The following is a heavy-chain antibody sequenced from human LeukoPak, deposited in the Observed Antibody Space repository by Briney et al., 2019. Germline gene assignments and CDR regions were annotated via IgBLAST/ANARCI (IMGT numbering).Heavy chain of an antibody. CDR2: IYTSEKT. J-gene: IGHJ6*03. D-gene: IGHD2-15*01. CDR1: GGSISSYY. CDR3: ARTLGYLDYYYYMDV. Sequence: PSETLSLTCTVSGGSISSYYWSWIRQPAGKGLEWIGRIYTSEKTNYNPSLKSRVTMSVDTSKNQFSLKVSSVTAADTAVYYCARTLGYLDYYYYMDVWGKGTTVTVSS. V-gene: IGHV4-4*07.